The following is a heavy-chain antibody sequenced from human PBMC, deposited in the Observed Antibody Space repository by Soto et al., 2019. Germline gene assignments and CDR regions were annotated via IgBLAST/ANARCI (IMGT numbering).Heavy chain of an antibody. CDR1: GGSFSGYY. CDR3: ARSGGVVTTFDY. V-gene: IGHV4-34*01. D-gene: IGHD2-21*02. CDR2: INHSGST. Sequence: SETLSLTCAVYGGSFSGYYWSWIRQPPGKGLEWIGEINHSGSTNYNPSLKSRVTISVDTSKNQFSLKLTSVTAADTAVYYCARSGGVVTTFDYWGQGTLVTVSS. J-gene: IGHJ4*02.